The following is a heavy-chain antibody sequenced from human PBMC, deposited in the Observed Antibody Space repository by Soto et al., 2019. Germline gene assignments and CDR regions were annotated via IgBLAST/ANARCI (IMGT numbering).Heavy chain of an antibody. Sequence: QVHLVQSGAEVKKPGASVKVSCEASGYTFITYGISWVRQAPGQGLEWMGWIIPYNGKTNYAQKVQDRVTMTTDTSTGTAYLELRSLRSDDSAVYYCARDTSHYFDHWGQGTLVTVSS. J-gene: IGHJ4*02. CDR2: IIPYNGKT. V-gene: IGHV1-18*01. D-gene: IGHD2-2*01. CDR1: GYTFITYG. CDR3: ARDTSHYFDH.